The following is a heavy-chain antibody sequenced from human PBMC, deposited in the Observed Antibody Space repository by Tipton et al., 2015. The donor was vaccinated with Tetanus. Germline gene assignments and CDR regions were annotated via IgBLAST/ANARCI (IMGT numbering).Heavy chain of an antibody. V-gene: IGHV4-34*01. CDR1: GGSFSGYY. D-gene: IGHD3-3*01. CDR2: INHSGST. Sequence: LRLSCAVYGGSFSGYYWSWIRQPPGKGLEWIGEINHSGSTNYNPSLKSRVTISVDTSKNQFSLKLSSVTAADTAVYYCARGVGITAFWGQGTLVTVSS. J-gene: IGHJ4*02. CDR3: ARGVGITAF.